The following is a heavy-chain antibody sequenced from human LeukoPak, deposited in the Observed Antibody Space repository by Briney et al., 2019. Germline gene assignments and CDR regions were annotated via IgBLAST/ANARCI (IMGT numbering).Heavy chain of an antibody. CDR3: ARKDRGYYRHGTFDY. V-gene: IGHV4-34*01. CDR1: GGSFSGYY. CDR2: INHSGST. D-gene: IGHD3-22*01. Sequence: PSETLSPTCAVYGGSFSGYYWSWIRQPPGKGLEWIGEINHSGSTNYNPSLKSRVTISVDTSKNQFSLKLSSVTAADTAVYYCARKDRGYYRHGTFDYWGQGTLVTVSS. J-gene: IGHJ4*01.